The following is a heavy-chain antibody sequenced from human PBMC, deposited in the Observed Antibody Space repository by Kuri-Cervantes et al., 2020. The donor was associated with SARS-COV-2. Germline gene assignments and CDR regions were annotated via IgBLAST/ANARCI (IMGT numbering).Heavy chain of an antibody. CDR3: ARDGGGYYDSSGYYGQLGFDY. Sequence: GESLKISRAASGFTFSDYYMNWVRQAPGKGLEWVSYISSSSSTIYYADSVKGRFTISRDNAKNSLYLQMNSLRDEDTAVYYCARDGGGYYDSSGYYGQLGFDYWGQGTLVTVSS. V-gene: IGHV3-48*02. CDR1: GFTFSDYY. J-gene: IGHJ4*02. D-gene: IGHD3-22*01. CDR2: ISSSSSTI.